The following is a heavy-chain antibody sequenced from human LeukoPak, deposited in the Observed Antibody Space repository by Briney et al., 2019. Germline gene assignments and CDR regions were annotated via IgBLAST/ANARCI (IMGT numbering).Heavy chain of an antibody. CDR2: INRDGSST. CDR3: TSLEGYCSGGSCNYGMDV. V-gene: IGHV3-74*01. D-gene: IGHD2-15*01. Sequence: PGGSLRLSCAASGFTFSSYWMHWVRQAPGKGLVWVSRINRDGSSTNYADSVKGRFTIPRDNAKNTLYLQMDSLRAEDTAVYYCTSLEGYCSGGSCNYGMDVWGTGTTVTVSS. J-gene: IGHJ6*04. CDR1: GFTFSSYW.